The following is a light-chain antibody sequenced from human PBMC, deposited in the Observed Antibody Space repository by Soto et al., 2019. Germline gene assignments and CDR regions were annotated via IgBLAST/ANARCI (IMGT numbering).Light chain of an antibody. CDR1: SSDVGGYHY. CDR3: SSYAGSNRL. Sequence: QSALTQPASVSGSPGQSITISCTGSSSDVGGYHYVSWYQQYPGEAPKLVIYEVSKRPSGVPDRFSGSKSGNTASLTVSGLQAEDEADYYCSSYAGSNRLFGGGTKLTVL. V-gene: IGLV2-8*01. CDR2: EVS. J-gene: IGLJ2*01.